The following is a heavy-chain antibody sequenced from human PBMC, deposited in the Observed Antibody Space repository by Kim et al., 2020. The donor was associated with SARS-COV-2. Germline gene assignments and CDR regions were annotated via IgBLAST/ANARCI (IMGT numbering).Heavy chain of an antibody. CDR1: GFTFSSYS. D-gene: IGHD3-10*01. CDR2: ISSSSSYI. Sequence: GGSLRLSCAASGFTFSSYSMNWVRQAPGKGLEWVSSISSSSSYIYYADSVKGRFTISRDNAKNSLYLQMNSLRAEDTAVYYCARAVLGSGVGNIWGQGTMVTVSS. CDR3: ARAVLGSGVGNI. V-gene: IGHV3-21*04. J-gene: IGHJ3*02.